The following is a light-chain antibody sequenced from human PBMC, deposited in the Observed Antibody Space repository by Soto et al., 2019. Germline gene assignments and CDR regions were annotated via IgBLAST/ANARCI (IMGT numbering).Light chain of an antibody. V-gene: IGKV3-11*01. CDR3: QQRQYWPPIT. CDR2: DAS. CDR1: LDVNRY. J-gene: IGKJ5*01. Sequence: VLTQSPATLSLSPGERATLSCRASLDVNRYLAWYQQKPGQAPRLXXYDASNRADGIPARFSGSGSGTDLTLTISSLEPEDFAIYDCQQRQYWPPITFGQGTRLEIK.